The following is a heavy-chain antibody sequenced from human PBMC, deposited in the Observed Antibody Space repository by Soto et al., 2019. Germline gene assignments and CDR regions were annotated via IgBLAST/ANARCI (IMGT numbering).Heavy chain of an antibody. CDR1: GYAFTSYA. CDR3: ARDRREGGDYELFWFDP. CDR2: INAGNGNT. Sequence: GGPVKVSCKASGYAFTSYAMHWGRPAPGQRLEWMGWINAGNGNTKYSQKFQGRVTITRDTSASTAYMELSSLRSEDTAVYYCARDRREGGDYELFWFDPWGQGTLVTVSS. D-gene: IGHD2-21*02. V-gene: IGHV1-3*01. J-gene: IGHJ5*02.